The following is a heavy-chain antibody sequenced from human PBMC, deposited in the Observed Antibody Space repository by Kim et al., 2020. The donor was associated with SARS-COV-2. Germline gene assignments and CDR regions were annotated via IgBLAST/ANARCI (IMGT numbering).Heavy chain of an antibody. J-gene: IGHJ6*02. CDR2: IYYTGST. Sequence: SETLSLTCTVSGGSISSHYWTWIRQPPGKGLEWIGYIYYTGSTNYNPSLNSRVTISVDTSKNQFFLKLSSVTAADTAVYYCARDLILTGPDGLMRNYGMDVWGQGTTVTVSS. CDR3: ARDLILTGPDGLMRNYGMDV. CDR1: GGSISSHY. D-gene: IGHD3-9*01. V-gene: IGHV4-59*11.